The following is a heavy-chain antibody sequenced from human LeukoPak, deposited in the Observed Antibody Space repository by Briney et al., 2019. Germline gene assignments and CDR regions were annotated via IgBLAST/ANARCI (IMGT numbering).Heavy chain of an antibody. CDR3: ARGNSAAAALAGPYYYYYMDV. J-gene: IGHJ6*03. D-gene: IGHD6-13*01. Sequence: ASVKVSCKASGYTFTSYDINWVRQATGQGLEWMGWMNPNSGNTGCAQKFQGRVTMTRNTSISTAYMELSSLRSEDTAVYYCARGNSAAAALAGPYYYYYMDVWGKGTTVTVSS. CDR1: GYTFTSYD. CDR2: MNPNSGNT. V-gene: IGHV1-8*01.